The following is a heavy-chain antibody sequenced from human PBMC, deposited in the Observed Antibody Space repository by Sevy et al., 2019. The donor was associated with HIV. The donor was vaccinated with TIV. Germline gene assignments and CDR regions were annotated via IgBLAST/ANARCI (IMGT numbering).Heavy chain of an antibody. Sequence: SETLSLTCTVSGASISGSGFYWGWVRQSPGKGLEWIGSIYYRGTTYYNASLKSRLTISADSSKNQFSLNLNSVTAADTAVYYCATPAISVAGTRYFAYWGQGTLVTVSS. CDR1: GASISGSGFY. V-gene: IGHV4-39*01. D-gene: IGHD6-19*01. CDR2: IYYRGTT. CDR3: ATPAISVAGTRYFAY. J-gene: IGHJ4*02.